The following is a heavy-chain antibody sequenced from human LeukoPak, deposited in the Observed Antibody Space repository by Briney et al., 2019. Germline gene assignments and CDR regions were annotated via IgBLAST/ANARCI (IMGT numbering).Heavy chain of an antibody. CDR2: ISGSGGST. CDR3: AKDASTGTFYFDY. V-gene: IGHV3-23*01. Sequence: GGSLRLSCAASGFTFTSYAMSWVRQAPGKGLEWVSVISGSGGSTHYADSVKGRFTISRDNSKSTLYIQMNSLRAEDTAVYYCAKDASTGTFYFDYWGQGTLVTVSS. D-gene: IGHD2-2*01. CDR1: GFTFTSYA. J-gene: IGHJ4*02.